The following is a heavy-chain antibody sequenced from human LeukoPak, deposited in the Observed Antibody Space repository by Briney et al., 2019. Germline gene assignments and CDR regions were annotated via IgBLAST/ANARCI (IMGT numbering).Heavy chain of an antibody. V-gene: IGHV4-59*12. J-gene: IGHJ4*02. D-gene: IGHD1-20*01. CDR1: GGSISSYY. Sequence: SETLSLTCTVSGGSISSYYWNWIRQPPGKGLEWVGYIYYSGSTNYNPSLKSRVTMSVDTSKNQFSLKLSSVTAADTAVYYCARVRGNWYFDYWGQGILVAVSS. CDR3: ARVRGNWYFDY. CDR2: IYYSGST.